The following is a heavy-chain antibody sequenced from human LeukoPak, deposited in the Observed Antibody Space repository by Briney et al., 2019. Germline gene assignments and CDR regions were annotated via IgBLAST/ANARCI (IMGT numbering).Heavy chain of an antibody. V-gene: IGHV4-31*02. CDR3: ARDHRTGVSLHFFDY. CDR1: GDSISSDYYY. D-gene: IGHD1-1*01. Sequence: SETLSLTCSVSGDSISSDYYYWSWIRQLPGKGLEWIGYVHHSGSAFYKPSLKNRVTISVAPSTRQFSLEMHSVTAADTAVYYCARDHRTGVSLHFFDYWGQGKLVTVSS. J-gene: IGHJ4*02. CDR2: VHHSGSA.